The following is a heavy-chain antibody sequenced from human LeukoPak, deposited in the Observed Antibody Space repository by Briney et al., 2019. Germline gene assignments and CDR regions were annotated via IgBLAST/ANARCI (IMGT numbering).Heavy chain of an antibody. CDR1: GFTFSSYG. D-gene: IGHD2-15*01. CDR2: IWYDGSNK. CDR3: ASAFRSGGPGGDY. J-gene: IGHJ4*02. V-gene: IGHV3-33*01. Sequence: ERSLRLSCAASGFTFSSYGMHWVRQAPGKGLEWVAVIWYDGSNKYYADSVKGRFTISRDNSKNTLYLQMNSLRAEDTAVYYCASAFRSGGPGGDYWGQGTLVTVSS.